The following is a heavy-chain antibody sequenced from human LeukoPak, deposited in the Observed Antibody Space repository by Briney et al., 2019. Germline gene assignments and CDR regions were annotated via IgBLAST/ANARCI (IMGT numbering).Heavy chain of an antibody. Sequence: SETLSLTCTVSGGSVYSGAYYWTWIRQHPGKGLEWIGYIYYSGSTYYNPSLESRITISIDTSKNQFSLNLSSVTAADTAVYYCARGNDFSSGYSMKHWGQGTLVTVSS. CDR1: GGSVYSGAYY. J-gene: IGHJ4*02. D-gene: IGHD3-3*01. CDR3: ARGNDFSSGYSMKH. CDR2: IYYSGST. V-gene: IGHV4-31*03.